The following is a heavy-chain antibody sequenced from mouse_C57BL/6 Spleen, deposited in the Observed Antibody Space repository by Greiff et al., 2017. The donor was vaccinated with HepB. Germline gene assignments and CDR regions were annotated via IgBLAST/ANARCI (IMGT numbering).Heavy chain of an antibody. J-gene: IGHJ2*01. V-gene: IGHV5-6*01. Sequence: EVKLMESGGDLVKPGGSLKLSCAASGFTFSSYGMSWVRQTPDKRLEWVATISSGGSYTYYPDSVKGRFTISRDNAKNTLYLQMSSLKSEDTAMYYCATKTAQATSYYFDYWGQGTTLTVSS. CDR2: ISSGGSYT. D-gene: IGHD3-2*02. CDR1: GFTFSSYG. CDR3: ATKTAQATSYYFDY.